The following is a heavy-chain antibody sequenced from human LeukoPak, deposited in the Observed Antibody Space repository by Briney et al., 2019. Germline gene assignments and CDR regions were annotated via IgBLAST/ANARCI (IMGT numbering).Heavy chain of an antibody. CDR3: ARERDGMDV. CDR2: ISSSGSTI. CDR1: GFTFSSYE. V-gene: IGHV3-48*03. Sequence: GGSLRLSCAASGFTFSSYEKNWVRQAPGKGLEWVSYISSSGSTIYYADSVKGRFTISRDNAKNSLYLQMNSLRAEDTAVYYCARERDGMDVWGKGTPVTVSS. J-gene: IGHJ6*04.